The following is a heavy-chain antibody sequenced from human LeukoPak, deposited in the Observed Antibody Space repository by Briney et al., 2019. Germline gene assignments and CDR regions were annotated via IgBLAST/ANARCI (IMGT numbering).Heavy chain of an antibody. CDR2: ISSSSSYT. D-gene: IGHD6-19*01. V-gene: IGHV3-11*06. CDR3: ARVGRMRIAVAGARAFDI. CDR1: GFTFSDYY. Sequence: PGGSLRLSCAASGFTFSDYYMSWIRQAPGKGLEWVSYISSSSSYTNYADSVKGRFTISRDNAKNSLYLQMNSLRAEDTAVYYCARVGRMRIAVAGARAFDIWGQGTIVTVSS. J-gene: IGHJ3*02.